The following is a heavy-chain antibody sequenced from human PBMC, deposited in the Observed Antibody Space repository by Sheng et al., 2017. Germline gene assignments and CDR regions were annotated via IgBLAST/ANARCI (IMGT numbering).Heavy chain of an antibody. V-gene: IGHV3-33*01. Sequence: QVQLVESGGGVVQPGRSLRLSCAASGFTFSSYGMHWVRQAPGKGLEWVAVIWYDGSNKYYADSVKGRFTISRDNSKNTLYLQMNSLRAEDTAVYYCARGGPFLNPAQEEFDYWG. CDR2: IWYDGSNK. D-gene: IGHD1-26*01. CDR1: GFTFSSYG. CDR3: ARGGPFLNPAQEEFDY. J-gene: IGHJ4*01.